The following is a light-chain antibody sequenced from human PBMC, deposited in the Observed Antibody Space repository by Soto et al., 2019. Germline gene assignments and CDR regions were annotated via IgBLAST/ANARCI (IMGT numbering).Light chain of an antibody. CDR3: QQYGSSLYT. Sequence: EVVLTQSPGTLSLSPGARATLSCRASQFVSGTYLAWYQQRPGQAPRLLIYGASSRATGIPDRFSGGGSETDFTLTISRLESEDFAVYYCQQYGSSLYTFGQGTKV. J-gene: IGKJ2*01. V-gene: IGKV3-20*01. CDR2: GAS. CDR1: QFVSGTY.